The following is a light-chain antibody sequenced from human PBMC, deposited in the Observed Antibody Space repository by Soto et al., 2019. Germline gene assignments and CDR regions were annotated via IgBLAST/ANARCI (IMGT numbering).Light chain of an antibody. CDR1: QSVSSSY. CDR2: GAS. CDR3: RQYGSSPLT. J-gene: IGKJ4*01. Sequence: TLPLPPGERATLSCRASQSVSSSYLAWYQQKPGQAPRLLIYGASSRATGIPDRFSGSGSGTDFTLTISRLEPEDFAVYYCRQYGSSPLTFGGGTKVDIK. V-gene: IGKV3-20*01.